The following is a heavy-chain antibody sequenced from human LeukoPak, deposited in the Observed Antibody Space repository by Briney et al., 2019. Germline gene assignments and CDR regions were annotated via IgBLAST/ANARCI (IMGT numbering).Heavy chain of an antibody. Sequence: SGGSLRLSCAASGFTFSSYGMHWVRQAPGKGLEWVAVIWYGGSNKYYADSVKGRFTISRDNSKNTLYLQMSSLRAEDTAVYYCARGGGGTAMVYYFDYWGQGTLVTVSS. J-gene: IGHJ4*02. D-gene: IGHD5-18*01. CDR3: ARGGGGTAMVYYFDY. CDR1: GFTFSSYG. V-gene: IGHV3-33*08. CDR2: IWYGGSNK.